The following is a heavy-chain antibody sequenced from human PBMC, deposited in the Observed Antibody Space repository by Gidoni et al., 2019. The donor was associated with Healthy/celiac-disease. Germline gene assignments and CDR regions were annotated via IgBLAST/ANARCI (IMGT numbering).Heavy chain of an antibody. CDR3: AREGFMPAAPDFDY. CDR2: ISSSSSYI. CDR1: GFTFSRYS. D-gene: IGHD2-2*01. Sequence: EVQLVESGGGLVKPGGSLRLSCAASGFTFSRYSMNWVRQAPGKGLEWVSSISSSSSYIYYADSVKGRFTISRDNAKNSLYLQMNSLRAEDTAVYYCAREGFMPAAPDFDYWGQGTLVTVSS. V-gene: IGHV3-21*01. J-gene: IGHJ4*02.